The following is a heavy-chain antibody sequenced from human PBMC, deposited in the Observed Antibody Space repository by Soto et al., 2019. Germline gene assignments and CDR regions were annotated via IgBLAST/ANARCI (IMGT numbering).Heavy chain of an antibody. CDR1: GFTFSSYA. CDR2: ISGSGTIT. CDR3: ATGYCSSITCYNFDY. J-gene: IGHJ4*02. D-gene: IGHD2-2*03. Sequence: EVQLLESGGGLVQPGGSLRLSCAASGFTFSSYAMSWVRQAPGKGLEWVSAISGSGTITYYADSVKGRFTISRDNSKNTLYLQMNSLRTEDTAVYYFATGYCSSITCYNFDYWGQGTLVTVSS. V-gene: IGHV3-23*01.